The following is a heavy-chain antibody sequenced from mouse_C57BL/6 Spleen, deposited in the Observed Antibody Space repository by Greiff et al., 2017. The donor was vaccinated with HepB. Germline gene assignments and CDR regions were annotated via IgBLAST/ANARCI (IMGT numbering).Heavy chain of an antibody. CDR3: ATGGGGGTTVVATEDFDY. D-gene: IGHD1-1*01. V-gene: IGHV1-50*01. CDR1: GYTFTSYW. Sequence: QVQLKQPGAELVKPGASVKLSCKASGYTFTSYWMQWVKQRPGQGLEWIGEIDPSDSYTNYNQKFKGKATLTVDTSSSTAYMQLSSLTSEDSAVYYCATGGGGGTTVVATEDFDYWGQGTTLTVSS. CDR2: IDPSDSYT. J-gene: IGHJ2*01.